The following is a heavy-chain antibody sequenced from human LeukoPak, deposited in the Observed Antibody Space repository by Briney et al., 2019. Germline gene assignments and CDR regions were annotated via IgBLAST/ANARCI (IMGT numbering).Heavy chain of an antibody. Sequence: PSETLSLTCTVSGGSISSGGYYWSWIRQPPGKGLEWIGYIYHSGSTYYNPFLKSRVTISVDRSKNQFSLKLSSVTAADTAVYYCARGETNSGSFPFDYWGQGTLVTVSS. CDR1: GGSISSGGYY. V-gene: IGHV4-30-2*01. CDR3: ARGETNSGSFPFDY. J-gene: IGHJ4*02. D-gene: IGHD1-26*01. CDR2: IYHSGST.